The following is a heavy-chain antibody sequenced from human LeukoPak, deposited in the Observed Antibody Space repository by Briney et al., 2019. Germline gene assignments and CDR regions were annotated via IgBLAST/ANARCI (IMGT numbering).Heavy chain of an antibody. D-gene: IGHD2-15*01. V-gene: IGHV5-51*01. CDR2: VYLGDSDT. CDR1: GYSITTNW. J-gene: IGHJ4*02. Sequence: GESLKISCKGSGYSITTNWIGWVRQTPGKGLEWIGIVYLGDSDTRYSPSFQGQVTISADKSISTAYLQWSSLKASDTAMYYCARQLVVAATPYFDHWGQGTLVTVSS. CDR3: ARQLVVAATPYFDH.